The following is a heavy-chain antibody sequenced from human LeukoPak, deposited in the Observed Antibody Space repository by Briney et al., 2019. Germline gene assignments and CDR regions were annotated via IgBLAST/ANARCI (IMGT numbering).Heavy chain of an antibody. V-gene: IGHV1-2*02. Sequence: GGSVKVSCKASGYTFTDYDMHWVRQAPGQGLEWMGWSNANSGDTQYAQTFQGRVTMTTDTSMTTAYMELRSLRSDDTAVYYCASVPIWFGELWPTVDYWGQGTLVTVSS. CDR3: ASVPIWFGELWPTVDY. J-gene: IGHJ4*02. D-gene: IGHD3-10*01. CDR1: GYTFTDYD. CDR2: SNANSGDT.